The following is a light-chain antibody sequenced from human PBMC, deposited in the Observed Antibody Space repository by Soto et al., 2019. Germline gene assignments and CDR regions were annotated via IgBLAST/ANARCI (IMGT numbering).Light chain of an antibody. CDR2: DAS. CDR1: QSVRIL. V-gene: IGKV3-11*01. CDR3: QQRSSWPRT. J-gene: IGKJ1*01. Sequence: EIVMTQSPAALSGSPGERSTVSCRASQSVRILLDWYQQKPGQAPRLLIYDASNRDTGIPERFSGSGSGTDFTLTISSLAPEDFAPYYCQQRSSWPRTFGQGTKVDIK.